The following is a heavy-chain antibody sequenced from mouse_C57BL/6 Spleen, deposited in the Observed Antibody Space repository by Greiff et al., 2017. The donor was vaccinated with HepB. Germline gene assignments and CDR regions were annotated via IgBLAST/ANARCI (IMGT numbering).Heavy chain of an antibody. CDR1: GFTFSSYA. Sequence: EVKVVESGGGLVKPGGSLKLSCAASGFTFSSYAMSWVRQTPEKRLEWVATISDGGSYTYYPDNVKGRFTISRDNAKNNLYLQMSHLKSEDTAMYYCARDPYYGIYYYAMDYWGQGTSVTVSS. J-gene: IGHJ4*01. D-gene: IGHD1-1*01. CDR2: ISDGGSYT. V-gene: IGHV5-4*01. CDR3: ARDPYYGIYYYAMDY.